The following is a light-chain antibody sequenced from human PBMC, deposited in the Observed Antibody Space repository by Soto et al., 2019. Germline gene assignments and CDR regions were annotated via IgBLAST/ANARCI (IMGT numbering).Light chain of an antibody. CDR3: PDSTTWT. CDR2: AAS. CDR1: QGISTY. J-gene: IGKJ1*01. V-gene: IGKV1-39*01. Sequence: DIQMTQSPSSLSASVGDRVTITCRASQGISTYLNCYQQKPGKAPKLLIYAASSLQSGVPSRFSGSGSETDFTLTISSLQPEDFATYSCPDSTTWTFGQGTKVEGK.